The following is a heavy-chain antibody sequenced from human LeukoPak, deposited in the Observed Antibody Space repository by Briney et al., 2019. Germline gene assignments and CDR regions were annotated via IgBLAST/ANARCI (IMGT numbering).Heavy chain of an antibody. CDR2: IYYTGST. CDR3: ARGSKAAPGTFDY. D-gene: IGHD6-13*01. V-gene: IGHV4-61*01. J-gene: IGHJ4*02. CDR1: GGSVRSGSYY. Sequence: SETLSLTCTVSGGSVRSGSYYWSWIRQPPGKGLEWIGYIYYTGSTDYNPSLKSRVAISVDTSKNQFSLKLSSVTAADTAVYYCARGSKAAPGTFDYWGQGTLVTVSS.